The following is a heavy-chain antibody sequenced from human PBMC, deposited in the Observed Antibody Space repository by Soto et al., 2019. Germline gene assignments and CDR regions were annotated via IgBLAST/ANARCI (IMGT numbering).Heavy chain of an antibody. Sequence: QVQLVQSGAEVKKPGASVKVSCKASGYTFTSYDIYWVRQATGQGLEWMGWMNPNSGNTGYAQKFQGRVTLTRNTSIRTAYMELRSLRSDDTAVYYCAGDVYGSGIRFGMDVWGQGTTVTVSS. J-gene: IGHJ6*02. D-gene: IGHD3-10*01. CDR1: GYTFTSYD. CDR3: AGDVYGSGIRFGMDV. CDR2: MNPNSGNT. V-gene: IGHV1-8*01.